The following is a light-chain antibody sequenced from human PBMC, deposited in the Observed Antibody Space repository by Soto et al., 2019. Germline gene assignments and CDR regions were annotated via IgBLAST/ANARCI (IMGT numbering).Light chain of an antibody. J-gene: IGKJ1*01. Sequence: EIVMTQSPATLSVSRGERATLSCRASQSVSSNLAWYQQKPGQGPRLLMYDTFTRANGIPDRFSGSGSGTEFTLTISSLQPEDLAVYYCQQYNNWPRTFGQGTKVEIK. CDR2: DTF. CDR1: QSVSSN. CDR3: QQYNNWPRT. V-gene: IGKV3-15*01.